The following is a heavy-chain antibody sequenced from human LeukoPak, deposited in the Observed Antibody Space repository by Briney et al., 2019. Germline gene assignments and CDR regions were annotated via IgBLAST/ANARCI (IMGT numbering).Heavy chain of an antibody. V-gene: IGHV1-46*01. CDR2: INPSGGST. D-gene: IGHD3-10*01. CDR3: ARAGRETDAFDI. Sequence: ASVKVSCKASGYTFTSYYMHWVRQAPGQGLEWMGIINPSGGSTSYAQKFQGRVTMTRDTSTSTVYMELSNLRSEDTAVYYCARAGRETDAFDIWGQGTMVTVSS. CDR1: GYTFTSYY. J-gene: IGHJ3*02.